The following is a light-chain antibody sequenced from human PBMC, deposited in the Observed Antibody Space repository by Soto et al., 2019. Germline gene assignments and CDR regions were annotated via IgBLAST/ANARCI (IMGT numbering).Light chain of an antibody. CDR2: EAS. Sequence: DLQLTQSPSSLSASVGDRVTIACRASQGISIYLNWYQHNPGKAPKLLIYEASSLQTGVPSRFTGSGSGTDFTLTISGLQPEDFATYYCQQSYSTPTFGQGTKVEIK. CDR3: QQSYSTPT. V-gene: IGKV1-39*01. CDR1: QGISIY. J-gene: IGKJ1*01.